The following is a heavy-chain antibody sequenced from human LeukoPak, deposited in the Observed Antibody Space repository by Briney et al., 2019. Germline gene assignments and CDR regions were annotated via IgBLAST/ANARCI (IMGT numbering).Heavy chain of an antibody. CDR1: GFTFSSYP. CDR3: VREVVVAVYFDY. V-gene: IGHV3-30-3*01. Sequence: GRSLRLSCAASGFTFSSYPMHWVRQAPGRGLEWVAVISSDGTIKYYADSVKGRFTISRDNSKNTLYLQTNSLRVEDTAVYYCVREVVVAVYFDYWGQGALVTASS. J-gene: IGHJ4*02. CDR2: ISSDGTIK. D-gene: IGHD2-15*01.